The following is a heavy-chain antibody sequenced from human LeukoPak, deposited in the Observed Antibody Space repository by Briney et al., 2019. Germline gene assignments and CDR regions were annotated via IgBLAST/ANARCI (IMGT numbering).Heavy chain of an antibody. J-gene: IGHJ3*02. Sequence: PSETLSLTCVVSGASISSYYWSWIRQPPGKGLEWIGYIYYSGGTNYNPSLKSRVTMSVDTSKNQFSLKLTSLPAADTAVYFCARHWAETTGPYAFDIWGQGTMVTVSS. CDR1: GASISSYY. D-gene: IGHD1-14*01. CDR3: ARHWAETTGPYAFDI. CDR2: IYYSGGT. V-gene: IGHV4-59*01.